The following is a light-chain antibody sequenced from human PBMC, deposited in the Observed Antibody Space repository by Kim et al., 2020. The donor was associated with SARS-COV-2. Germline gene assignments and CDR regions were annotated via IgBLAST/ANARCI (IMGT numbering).Light chain of an antibody. V-gene: IGLV2-8*01. J-gene: IGLJ3*02. CDR1: SSDVGGYNY. Sequence: GQSVTISCTGTSSDVGGYNYVSWYQQHPGKAPKLMIYEVSKRPSGVPDRFSGSKSGNTASLTVSGRQAEDEADYYCSSYAGSNNLVFGGGTQLTVL. CDR2: EVS. CDR3: SSYAGSNNLV.